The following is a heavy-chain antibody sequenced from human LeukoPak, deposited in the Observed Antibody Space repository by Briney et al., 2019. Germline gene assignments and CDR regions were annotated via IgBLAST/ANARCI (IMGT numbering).Heavy chain of an antibody. J-gene: IGHJ3*02. Sequence: ASVKVSCKASGYTFTSYAMHWVHQAPGQRLEWMGWINAGNGNTKYSQKFQGRVTITRDTSASTAYMELSSLRSEDTAVYYCARDLIICSSTSCYGGRGAFDIWGQGTMVTVSS. V-gene: IGHV1-3*01. D-gene: IGHD2-2*01. CDR3: ARDLIICSSTSCYGGRGAFDI. CDR1: GYTFTSYA. CDR2: INAGNGNT.